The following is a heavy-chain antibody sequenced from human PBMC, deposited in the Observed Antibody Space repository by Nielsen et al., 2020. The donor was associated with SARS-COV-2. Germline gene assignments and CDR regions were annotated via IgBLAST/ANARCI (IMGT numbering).Heavy chain of an antibody. J-gene: IGHJ4*02. CDR2: ISGSGGST. V-gene: IGHV3-23*01. CDR3: AKHRGSPPLDFDY. D-gene: IGHD3-10*01. CDR1: GFTFSSYA. Sequence: GESLKISCAASGFTFSSYAMSWVRQAPGKGLEWVSAISGSGGSTYYADSVKGRFTISRDNSKNTLYLQMNSLRAEDTAVYYCAKHRGSPPLDFDYWGQGTLVTVSS.